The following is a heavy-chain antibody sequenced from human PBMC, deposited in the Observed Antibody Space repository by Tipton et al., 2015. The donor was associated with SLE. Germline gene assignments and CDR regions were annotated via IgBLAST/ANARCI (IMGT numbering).Heavy chain of an antibody. J-gene: IGHJ4*02. CDR1: GFTFSSYA. Sequence: SLRLSCAASGFTFSSYAMSWVRQAPGKGLEWVSVIYSGGSTYYADSVKGRFTISRDNSKNTLYLQMNSLRAEDTAVYYCAKAGYGSGSSFGYWGQGTLVTVSS. CDR3: AKAGYGSGSSFGY. V-gene: IGHV3-23*03. CDR2: IYSGGST. D-gene: IGHD3-10*01.